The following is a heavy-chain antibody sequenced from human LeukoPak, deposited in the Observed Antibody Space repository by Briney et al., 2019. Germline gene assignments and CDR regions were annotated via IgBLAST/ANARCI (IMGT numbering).Heavy chain of an antibody. J-gene: IGHJ6*03. CDR1: GRSFSGYY. D-gene: IGHD3-9*01. V-gene: IGHV4-34*01. Sequence: SETLSLTCAVYGRSFSGYYWSWIRQPPGKGLEWIGEINHSGSTNYNPSLKSRVTISVDTSKNQFSLKLSSVTAADTAVYYCASLPGFYYYYYYMDVWGKGTTVTVSS. CDR3: ASLPGFYYYYYYMDV. CDR2: INHSGST.